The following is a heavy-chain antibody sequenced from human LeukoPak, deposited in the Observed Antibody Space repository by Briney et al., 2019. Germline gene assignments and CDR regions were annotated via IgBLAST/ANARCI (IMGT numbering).Heavy chain of an antibody. CDR3: ARPYYYYYMDV. CDR1: GFTFSMYE. J-gene: IGHJ6*03. V-gene: IGHV3-48*03. Sequence: GGSLRLSCAGSGFTFSMYEMNWVRQAPGKGLEWVSYISSGGSTISYADSVKGRFTISRDNAKNSLYLQMNSLRAEDTAVYYCARPYYYYYMDVWGKGTTVTVSS. CDR2: ISSGGSTI.